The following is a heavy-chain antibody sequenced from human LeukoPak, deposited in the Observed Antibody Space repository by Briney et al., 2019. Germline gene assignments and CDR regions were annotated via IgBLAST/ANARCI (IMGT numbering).Heavy chain of an antibody. CDR3: ARTNYDFWSGYYAYFDY. CDR1: GFSLSTSGMR. V-gene: IGHV2-70*04. Sequence: SGPTLVNPTQTLTLTCTFSGFSLSTSGMRVSWIRQPPGKALEWLARIDLDEDKFYSTSLKTSLTISKDTSKSQLVLTMTNMDPVDTATYYCARTNYDFWSGYYAYFDYWGQGTLVTVSS. D-gene: IGHD3-3*01. J-gene: IGHJ4*02. CDR2: IDLDEDK.